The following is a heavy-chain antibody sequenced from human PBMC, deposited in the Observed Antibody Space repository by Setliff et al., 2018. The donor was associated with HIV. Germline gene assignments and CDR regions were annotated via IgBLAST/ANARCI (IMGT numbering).Heavy chain of an antibody. CDR3: AHVSPYGSGDY. V-gene: IGHV2-5*02. D-gene: IGHD3-10*01. J-gene: IGHJ4*02. Sequence: SGPTLVNPTQTLTLTCTFSGFSLNTSGVGVAWVRQPPEKALEWLALISWDDDKRYSPSLKTRLTISKDTSKNQVVLTMTNMDPADTATYYCAHVSPYGSGDYWGQGTLVTVSS. CDR2: ISWDDDK. CDR1: GFSLNTSGVG.